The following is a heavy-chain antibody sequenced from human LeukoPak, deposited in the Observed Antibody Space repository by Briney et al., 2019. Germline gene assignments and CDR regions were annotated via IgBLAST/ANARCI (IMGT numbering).Heavy chain of an antibody. V-gene: IGHV4-39*01. CDR2: IYYSGST. CDR3: ARHTVAARGLDY. D-gene: IGHD6-6*01. CDR1: GGSISSSSYY. Sequence: SQTLSLTCTVSGGSISSSSYYWGWIRQPPGKGLEWIGSIYYSGSTYYNPSLKSRVTISVDTSKNQFSLKLSSVTAADTAVYYCARHTVAARGLDYWGQGTLVTVSS. J-gene: IGHJ4*02.